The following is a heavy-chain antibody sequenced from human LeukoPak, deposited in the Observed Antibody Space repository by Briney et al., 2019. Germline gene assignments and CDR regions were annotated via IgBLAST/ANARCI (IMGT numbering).Heavy chain of an antibody. CDR1: GFTFRSYS. CDR3: ARIIAAAGTDNWFDP. V-gene: IGHV3-21*01. J-gene: IGHJ5*02. CDR2: ISSSSSYI. D-gene: IGHD6-13*01. Sequence: PGGSLRLSCAASGFTFRSYSMNWVRQAPGKGLEWVSSISSSSSYIYYADSVKGRFTISRDNAKNSLYLQMNSLRAEDTAVYYCARIIAAAGTDNWFDPWGQGTLVTVSS.